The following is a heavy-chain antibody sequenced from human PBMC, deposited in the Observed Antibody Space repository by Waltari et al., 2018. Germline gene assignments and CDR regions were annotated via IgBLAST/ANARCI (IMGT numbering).Heavy chain of an antibody. D-gene: IGHD2-2*01. V-gene: IGHV3-11*04. Sequence: QVQLVVSGGGLVMPGGSLRLYCAASGSPFSDYSMRCFRQAPGKGLEWVSYISSSGSTIYYADSVKGRFTISRDNAKNSLYLQMNSLRAEDTAVYYCARDFSSTPFDYWGQGTLVTVSS. CDR2: ISSSGSTI. CDR1: GSPFSDYS. J-gene: IGHJ4*02. CDR3: ARDFSSTPFDY.